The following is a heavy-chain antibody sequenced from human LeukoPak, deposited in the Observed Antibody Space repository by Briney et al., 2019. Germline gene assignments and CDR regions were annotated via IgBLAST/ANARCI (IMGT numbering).Heavy chain of an antibody. CDR1: GFTFRSYA. D-gene: IGHD2-2*01. CDR2: ITADGSST. J-gene: IGHJ6*03. Sequence: GGSLRLSCAVSGFTFRSYAMKWVRQAPGKGLEWVSAITADGSSTHYTISVKGRFIISRDTPKNTLYLQMNNLRAEDTAVYYCAKDWGDCSSTSCYSVYYYMDVWGKGTTVTISS. V-gene: IGHV3-23*01. CDR3: AKDWGDCSSTSCYSVYYYMDV.